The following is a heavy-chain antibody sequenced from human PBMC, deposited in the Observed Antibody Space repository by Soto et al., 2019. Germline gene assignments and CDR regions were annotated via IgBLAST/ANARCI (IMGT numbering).Heavy chain of an antibody. CDR2: IYYSGST. CDR1: GCSISSSSYY. V-gene: IGHV4-39*01. D-gene: IGHD6-13*01. CDR3: ARRAYSSSWYYFDY. Sequence: SETLSLTCTVSGCSISSSSYYWGWIRQPPGKGLEWIGSIYYSGSTYYNPSLKSRVTISVDTSKNQFSLKLSSVTAADTAVYYCARRAYSSSWYYFDYWGQGTLVTVSS. J-gene: IGHJ4*02.